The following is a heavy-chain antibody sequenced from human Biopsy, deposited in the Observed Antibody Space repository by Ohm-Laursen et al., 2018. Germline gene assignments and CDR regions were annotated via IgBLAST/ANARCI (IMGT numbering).Heavy chain of an antibody. CDR3: AATSTLYYYYYAMDV. CDR2: IVVGSGHT. Sequence: SVTVSCQASGFTFSSSAVQWVRQARGHRLEWIGWIVVGSGHTDYAQKFQERVTITRDMSTSTAYMELTSLRSEDTAVYYCAATSTLYYYYYAMDVWGQGTTITVSS. V-gene: IGHV1-58*01. CDR1: GFTFSSSA. J-gene: IGHJ6*02.